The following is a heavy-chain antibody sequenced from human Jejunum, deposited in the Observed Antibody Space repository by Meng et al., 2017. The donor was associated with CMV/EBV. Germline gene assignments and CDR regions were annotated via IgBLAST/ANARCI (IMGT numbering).Heavy chain of an antibody. CDR1: GGSVTGSY. J-gene: IGHJ5*02. CDR3: ARDVLLGTHNWFDP. D-gene: IGHD1-14*01. V-gene: IGHV4-59*02. Sequence: VSGGSVTGSYWSWIRQPPGKGPEWIGYIYYTGSTDYDPSLESRVTISVDTSKNQFSLKLNSVTAADTAVYYCARDVLLGTHNWFDPWGRGTLVTVSS. CDR2: IYYTGST.